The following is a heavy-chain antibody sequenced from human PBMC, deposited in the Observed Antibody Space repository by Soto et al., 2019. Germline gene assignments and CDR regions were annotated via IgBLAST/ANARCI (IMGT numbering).Heavy chain of an antibody. CDR1: GFSLSSSGVG. CDR2: IYWDDDK. D-gene: IGHD3-10*01. J-gene: IGHJ4*02. Sequence: SGPTLVNPTPTLTLACTFSGFSLSSSGVGVGWIRQPPGKALEQLALIYWDDDKRYSPSLKSRLTITKDTSKNQVVLTITNMNPWETATFFFSYRAGLQGKWGGGLFGFWGQGALVTVS. CDR3: SYRAGLQGKWGGGLFGF. V-gene: IGHV2-5*02.